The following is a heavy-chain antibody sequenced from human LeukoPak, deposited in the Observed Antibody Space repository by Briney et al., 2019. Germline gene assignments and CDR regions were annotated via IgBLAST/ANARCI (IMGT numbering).Heavy chain of an antibody. V-gene: IGHV3-23*01. CDR2: ISGSGGST. J-gene: IGHJ4*02. CDR3: AKGVLLIGIFDY. D-gene: IGHD2-15*01. CDR1: GFTFSSYA. Sequence: PGGSLRLSCAASGFTFSSYAVSWVRQAPGKGLEWVSAISGSGGSTYYADSVKGRFTISRDNSKNTLYLQMNSLRAEDTAVYYCAKGVLLIGIFDYWGQGTLVTVSS.